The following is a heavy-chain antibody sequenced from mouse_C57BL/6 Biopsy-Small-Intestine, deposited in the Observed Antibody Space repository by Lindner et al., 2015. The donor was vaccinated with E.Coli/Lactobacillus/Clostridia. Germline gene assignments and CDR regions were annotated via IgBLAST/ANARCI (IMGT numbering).Heavy chain of an antibody. CDR3: ARFYYGTNYAMDY. CDR1: GYAFSSYW. V-gene: IGHV1-80*01. CDR2: IYPGDGDT. Sequence: VQLQESGAELVKPGASVKISCKASGYAFSSYWMNWVKQRPGKGLEWIGQIYPGDGDTNYNGKFKGKATLTADKSSSTAYMQLSSLTSEDSAVYFCARFYYGTNYAMDYWGQGTSVTVSS. J-gene: IGHJ4*01. D-gene: IGHD1-1*01.